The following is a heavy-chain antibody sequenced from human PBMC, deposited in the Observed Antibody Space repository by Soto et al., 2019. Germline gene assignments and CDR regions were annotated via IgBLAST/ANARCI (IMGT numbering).Heavy chain of an antibody. CDR1: GFTFSNFW. V-gene: IGHV3-74*01. D-gene: IGHD4-17*01. CDR2: ASPDGSST. J-gene: IGHJ5*02. Sequence: EGQLVESGGGLVQPGGSLRLSCAASGFTFSNFWVHWVRQAPGKGRMWVSRASPDGSSTSYADSVKGRFTISRDNAKNMLYMEMNSLRAEDTAVYYCASHGSGDYFWFDPWGQGTLVTVSS. CDR3: ASHGSGDYFWFDP.